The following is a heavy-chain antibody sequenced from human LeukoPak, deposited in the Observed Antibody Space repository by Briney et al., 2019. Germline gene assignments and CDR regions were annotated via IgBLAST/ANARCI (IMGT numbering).Heavy chain of an antibody. Sequence: GASVKVSCKASGYTFTSYYMHWVRQAPGQGLEWMGIINPSGGSTSYAQKFQGRVTMTRNTSTSTVYMELSSLISEDTAEYYGAREGADTAGGAFDIWGQGTRVTVSS. J-gene: IGHJ3*02. V-gene: IGHV1-46*01. CDR3: AREGADTAGGAFDI. D-gene: IGHD5-18*01. CDR1: GYTFTSYY. CDR2: INPSGGST.